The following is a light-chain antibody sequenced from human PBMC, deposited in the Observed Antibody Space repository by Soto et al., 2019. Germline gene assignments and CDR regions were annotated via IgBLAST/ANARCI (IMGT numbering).Light chain of an antibody. CDR3: LQYNIHLLT. CDR1: QGIRYA. V-gene: IGKV1-17*01. Sequence: NQMTQSPSALSASVEDRVTITCRASQGIRYALGWYQQKPGSAPKRLIYGASILQNGVPSRFGGSGSGTEFTLTISSLQPEDFATYYCLQYNIHLLTFGQGTKV. CDR2: GAS. J-gene: IGKJ1*01.